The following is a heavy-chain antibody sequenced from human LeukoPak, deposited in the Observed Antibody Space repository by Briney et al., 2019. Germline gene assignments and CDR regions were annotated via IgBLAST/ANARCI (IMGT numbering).Heavy chain of an antibody. Sequence: GRSLRLSCAASGFTFSRYSMGWVRHAPGRGLDWGSTIGGRGDTTFYADSVKGRFTISRENSKDTVYLQMNSLGAEDTAVYYCAKEGLLGGYYFDLWGQGTLVTVSS. CDR3: AKEGLLGGYYFDL. CDR2: IGGRGDTT. J-gene: IGHJ4*02. D-gene: IGHD2-8*02. CDR1: GFTFSRYS. V-gene: IGHV3-23*01.